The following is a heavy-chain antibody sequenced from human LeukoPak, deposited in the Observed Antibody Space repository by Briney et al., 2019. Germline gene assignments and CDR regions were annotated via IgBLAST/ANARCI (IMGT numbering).Heavy chain of an antibody. CDR1: GGSISSYY. J-gene: IGHJ4*02. Sequence: PSETLSLTCTVSGGSISSYYWSWIRQPPGKGLEWIGEINHSGSTNYNPSLKSRVTISVDTSKNQFSLKLSSVTAADTAVYYCARAPYSSGWYNYWGQGTLVTVSS. V-gene: IGHV4-34*01. D-gene: IGHD6-19*01. CDR2: INHSGST. CDR3: ARAPYSSGWYNY.